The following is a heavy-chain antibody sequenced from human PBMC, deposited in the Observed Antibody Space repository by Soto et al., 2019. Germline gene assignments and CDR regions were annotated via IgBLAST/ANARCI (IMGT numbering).Heavy chain of an antibody. V-gene: IGHV3-7*01. CDR2: IKQDGSEK. CDR3: ASFSRTTPDAFDI. CDR1: GFTFSSYW. J-gene: IGHJ3*02. D-gene: IGHD3-3*01. Sequence: PGGSLRLSCAASGFTFSSYWMSWVRQAPGKGLEWVVNIKQDGSEKYYVDSVKGRFTISRDNAKNSLYLQMNSLRAEDTAVYYCASFSRTTPDAFDIWGQGTMVTVSS.